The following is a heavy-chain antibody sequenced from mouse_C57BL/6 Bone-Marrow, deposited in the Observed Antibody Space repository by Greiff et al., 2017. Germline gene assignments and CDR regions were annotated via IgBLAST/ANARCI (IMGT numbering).Heavy chain of an antibody. J-gene: IGHJ1*03. V-gene: IGHV2-2*01. Sequence: QVQLKQSGPGLVQPSPSLSITCTASGFSLTSYGVHWVRQSPGKGLEWLGVIWSGGSTDYNAAFISRLSISKDNSKSQVFFKMNSLQADDTAIDYCARGTMVTKNFDVWGTGTTVTVSS. CDR3: ARGTMVTKNFDV. CDR2: IWSGGST. CDR1: GFSLTSYG. D-gene: IGHD2-2*01.